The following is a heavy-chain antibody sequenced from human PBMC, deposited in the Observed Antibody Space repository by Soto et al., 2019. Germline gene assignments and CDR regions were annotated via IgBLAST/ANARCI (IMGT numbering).Heavy chain of an antibody. CDR1: GFTFSSYA. Sequence: GGSLRLSCAASGFTFSSYAMSWVRQAPGKGLEWVSSISGSGGSTNNADSVKGRFTISRDNSKKTLYLEMSSLRAEDTAVYHCAKGCSSSSNCYRSFDIWGQGTMVTVSS. CDR2: ISGSGGST. V-gene: IGHV3-23*01. CDR3: AKGCSSSSNCYRSFDI. J-gene: IGHJ3*02. D-gene: IGHD2-2*02.